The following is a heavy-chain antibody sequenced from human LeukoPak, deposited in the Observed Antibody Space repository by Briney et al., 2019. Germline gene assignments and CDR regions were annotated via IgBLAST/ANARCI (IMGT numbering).Heavy chain of an antibody. CDR1: GYTFTSYG. D-gene: IGHD2-21*01. Sequence: ASVKVSCKASGYTFTSYGISWLRQAPGQGLEWMGWISAYNGNTNYAQKLQGRVTMTTDTSTSTAYMELRSLRSDDTAVYYCARDLVPERVMRGFWFDPWGQGTLVTVSS. CDR3: ARDLVPERVMRGFWFDP. V-gene: IGHV1-18*01. J-gene: IGHJ5*02. CDR2: ISAYNGNT.